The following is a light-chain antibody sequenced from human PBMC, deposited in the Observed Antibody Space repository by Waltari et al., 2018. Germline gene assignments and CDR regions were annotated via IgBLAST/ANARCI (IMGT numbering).Light chain of an antibody. Sequence: QSVLTQPPSVSAAPGQRVTISCSGGRSNIGNNYVSWYRQFPGTAPKLLIYEDTALPSGIAGRCSGSKSGTSATLDITGLQAGDEADDYCGTWDSSLSGAVFGGGTHLTVL. J-gene: IGLJ7*01. CDR3: GTWDSSLSGAV. CDR2: EDT. V-gene: IGLV1-51*02. CDR1: RSNIGNNY.